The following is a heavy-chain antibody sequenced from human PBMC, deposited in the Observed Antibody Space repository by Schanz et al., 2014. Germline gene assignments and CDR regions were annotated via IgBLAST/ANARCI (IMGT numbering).Heavy chain of an antibody. CDR2: ITGASDHI. CDR3: AKGRFGELSAFDI. V-gene: IGHV3-23*01. D-gene: IGHD3-10*01. CDR1: GFIFGSSV. J-gene: IGHJ3*02. Sequence: EAQLLESGGGLVQPGGSLRLSCAASGFIFGSSVMAWVRQAPGKGLEWVSGITGASDHIDYAESVKGRFTISRENSKNALYLQMNSLRAEDTAVYYCAKGRFGELSAFDIWGQGTMVTVSS.